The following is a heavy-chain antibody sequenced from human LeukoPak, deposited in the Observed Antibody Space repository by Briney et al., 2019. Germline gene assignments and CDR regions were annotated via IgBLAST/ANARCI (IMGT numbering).Heavy chain of an antibody. D-gene: IGHD3-10*01. Sequence: GASVKVSCKASGYTFTSYGISWVRQAPGQGLEWMGWISAYNGNTNYAQKLQGRVTMTTDTSTSTAYMELRSLRSDDTAVYYCAREGPSRYYGSERDWGQGTLVTVSS. J-gene: IGHJ4*02. CDR2: ISAYNGNT. V-gene: IGHV1-18*01. CDR3: AREGPSRYYGSERD. CDR1: GYTFTSYG.